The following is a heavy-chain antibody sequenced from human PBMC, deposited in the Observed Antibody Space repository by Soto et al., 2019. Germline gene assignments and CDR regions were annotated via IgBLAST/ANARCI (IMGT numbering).Heavy chain of an antibody. D-gene: IGHD2-2*01. Sequence: QITLKESGPTLVKPTQTLMLTCTFSGFSLSTSGVGVGWIRQPPGKALEWLALIYWDDDKRYSPSLKSRLTITKDTSKNQVVLTMTNMDPVDTATYYCARRVPAAVPGGNWFDPWGQGTLVTVSS. CDR1: GFSLSTSGVG. CDR3: ARRVPAAVPGGNWFDP. CDR2: IYWDDDK. V-gene: IGHV2-5*02. J-gene: IGHJ5*02.